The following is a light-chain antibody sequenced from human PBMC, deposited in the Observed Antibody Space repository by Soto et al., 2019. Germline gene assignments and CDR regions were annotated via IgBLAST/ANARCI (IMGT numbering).Light chain of an antibody. J-gene: IGKJ1*01. CDR2: DAS. Sequence: EIVLTQSPATLSLSPGERATLSCRASQSVSSYLAWYQQKPGQVPRLVIYDASSRATGIPGRFSGSGSGTYFTLTISSLEPEDFGVYYCQQRSSWPRTFGQGTKVEIK. V-gene: IGKV3-11*01. CDR3: QQRSSWPRT. CDR1: QSVSSY.